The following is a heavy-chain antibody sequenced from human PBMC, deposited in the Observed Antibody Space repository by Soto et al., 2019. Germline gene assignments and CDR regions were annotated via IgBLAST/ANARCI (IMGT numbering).Heavy chain of an antibody. Sequence: EVQLVESGGGLVKPGGSLRLSCAASGFTFSNAWMSWVRQAPGKGLEWVGRIKSKTDGGTTDYAAPVKGRFTISRDDSKNTLYLQMNSLKTEDTAVYYCTPPPTYGDPSSGYWGQGTLVTVSS. V-gene: IGHV3-15*01. CDR1: GFTFSNAW. CDR2: IKSKTDGGTT. D-gene: IGHD4-17*01. CDR3: TPPPTYGDPSSGY. J-gene: IGHJ4*02.